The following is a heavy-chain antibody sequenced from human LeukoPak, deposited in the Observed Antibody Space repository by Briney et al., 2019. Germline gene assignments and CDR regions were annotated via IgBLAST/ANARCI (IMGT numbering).Heavy chain of an antibody. V-gene: IGHV1-46*01. J-gene: IGHJ5*02. Sequence: ASVKVSLKASGYTFTSYGISWVRQAPGQGLEWMGIINPSGGSTSYAQKSQGRVTMTRDMSTSTVYMELSSLRSEDTAVYYCARDKMYSSGQFKYNWFDPWGQGTLVTVSS. CDR1: GYTFTSYG. CDR3: ARDKMYSSGQFKYNWFDP. CDR2: INPSGGST. D-gene: IGHD6-19*01.